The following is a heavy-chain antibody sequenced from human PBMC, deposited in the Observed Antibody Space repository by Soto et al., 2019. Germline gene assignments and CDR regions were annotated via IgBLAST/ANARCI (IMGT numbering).Heavy chain of an antibody. Sequence: QVQVVESGGGLVKPGGSVRLSCVAAGFDFSDYYMTWFRQAPGKAPEWVSSISSTSAYTKYADSVKGRFTISRDHAKNSVYLQMDSLRGEDTAVYYCARDPSRRSPPGYWGQGALVTVSS. CDR3: ARDPSRRSPPGY. CDR2: ISSTSAYT. V-gene: IGHV3-11*05. CDR1: GFDFSDYY. J-gene: IGHJ4*02.